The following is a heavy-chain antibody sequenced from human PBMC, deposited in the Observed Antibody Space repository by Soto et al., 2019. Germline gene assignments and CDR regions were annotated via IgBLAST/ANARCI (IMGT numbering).Heavy chain of an antibody. Sequence: SETLSLTCAVYGGSFSGYYWSWIRQPPGKGLEWIGEINHSGSTNYNPSLKSRVTISVDTSKNQFSLKLSSVTAADTAVYYCASGGDFNWFDPWGQGTLVTVSS. J-gene: IGHJ5*02. CDR3: ASGGDFNWFDP. V-gene: IGHV4-34*01. CDR1: GGSFSGYY. CDR2: INHSGST. D-gene: IGHD2-21*02.